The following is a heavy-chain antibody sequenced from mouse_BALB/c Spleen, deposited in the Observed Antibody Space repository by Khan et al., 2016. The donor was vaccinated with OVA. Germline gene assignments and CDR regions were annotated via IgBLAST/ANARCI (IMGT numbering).Heavy chain of an antibody. CDR3: ARLSYYYDSEGFAY. Sequence: EVQLVESGGDLVKPGGSLKLSCAPFGFTFSTYGMSWVRQTPDKRLEWVATISSGGTYTYYPDSVKGRFTISRDNGKNTLYLQMSSLKSEDTAMYYCARLSYYYDSEGFAYWGQGTLVTVSA. CDR2: ISSGGTYT. V-gene: IGHV5-6*01. CDR1: GFTFSTYG. D-gene: IGHD1-1*01. J-gene: IGHJ3*01.